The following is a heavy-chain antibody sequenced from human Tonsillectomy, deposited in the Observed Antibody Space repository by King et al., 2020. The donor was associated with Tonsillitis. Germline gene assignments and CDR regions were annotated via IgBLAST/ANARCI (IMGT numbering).Heavy chain of an antibody. D-gene: IGHD4-17*01. V-gene: IGHV3-30*02. CDR3: AIGGLRSTVNPCDY. Sequence: VQLVESGGGVVQPGGSLRLSCAASGFTFSNYGMHWVRQAPGKGLEWVAFIRYDGSKKYYADSVKGRFTISRDNSKNTLYLQMNSLRAEDTAVYYCAIGGLRSTVNPCDYWGQGTLVTVSS. J-gene: IGHJ4*02. CDR1: GFTFSNYG. CDR2: IRYDGSKK.